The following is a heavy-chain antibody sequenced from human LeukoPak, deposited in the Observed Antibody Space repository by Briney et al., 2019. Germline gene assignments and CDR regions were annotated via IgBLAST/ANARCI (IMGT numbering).Heavy chain of an antibody. CDR3: APTYYYDTSDAFDI. D-gene: IGHD3-22*01. CDR1: GFTFSSYA. J-gene: IGHJ3*02. CDR2: ISGSGGST. Sequence: GGSLRLSCAASGFTFSSYAMSWVRQAPGKGLEWVSAISGSGGSTYYADSVKGRFTISRDNSKNSLYLQMNTLRAEDTAVYYCAPTYYYDTSDAFDIWGQGTMVTVSS. V-gene: IGHV3-23*01.